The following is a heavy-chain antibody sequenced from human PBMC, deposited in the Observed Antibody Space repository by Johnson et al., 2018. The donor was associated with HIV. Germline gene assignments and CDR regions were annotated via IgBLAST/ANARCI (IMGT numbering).Heavy chain of an antibody. J-gene: IGHJ3*02. D-gene: IGHD1-26*01. CDR2: INWNGGRT. V-gene: IGHV3-20*04. CDR1: GFTFDDYD. CDR3: ARVRIGRENAFDI. Sequence: VQLVESGGGVVQPGRSLRLSCAASGFTFDDYDMKWVRQAPGKGLEWVSGINWNGGRTDYADSVKGRFTISRDNSRNTLYLHLNSLRAVDTAVYYCARVRIGRENAFDIWGQGTMVTVSS.